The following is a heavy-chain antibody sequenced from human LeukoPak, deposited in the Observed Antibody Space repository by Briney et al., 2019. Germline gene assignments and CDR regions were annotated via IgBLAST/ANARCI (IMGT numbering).Heavy chain of an antibody. CDR1: GGTFSSYA. CDR3: ARGVRGWYFFDY. J-gene: IGHJ4*02. D-gene: IGHD6-19*01. CDR2: LLPLFGTA. Sequence: GASVKVSCKASGGTFSSYAISWVRQAPGQGLERMRELLPLFGTANYARKFQGRVTITTDESTSTAYMELSSLRSEDTAVYYCARGVRGWYFFDYWGQGTLVTVSS. V-gene: IGHV1-69*05.